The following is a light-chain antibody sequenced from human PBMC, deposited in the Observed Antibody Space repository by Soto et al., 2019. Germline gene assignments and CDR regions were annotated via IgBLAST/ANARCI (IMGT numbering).Light chain of an antibody. CDR2: AAS. CDR3: QPSYSTLWT. V-gene: IGKV1-39*01. Sequence: DIQMTQSPSSLSASVGDRVTITCRASQSISSYLNWYQQKPGKAPKLLIYAASSLQSGFPSRFSGSGSGTDFTRTISSLQPEAFATYYCQPSYSTLWTFGQGTKVAIQ. CDR1: QSISSY. J-gene: IGKJ1*01.